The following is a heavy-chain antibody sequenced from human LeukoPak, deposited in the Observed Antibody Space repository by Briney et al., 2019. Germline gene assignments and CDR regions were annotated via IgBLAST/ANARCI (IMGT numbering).Heavy chain of an antibody. J-gene: IGHJ2*01. CDR2: MYSSGRT. CDR3: ARGPGSHYNTYWYFDL. Sequence: PSETLSLICTVSGGSIITHYWSWIRQPAGKGLEWIGRMYSSGRTNYNPSLQSRVTMSVDTSKNQFSLKLTSVTAADTAVYYCARGPGSHYNTYWYFDLWGRGTLVTVSS. D-gene: IGHD3-10*01. CDR1: GGSIITHY. V-gene: IGHV4-4*07.